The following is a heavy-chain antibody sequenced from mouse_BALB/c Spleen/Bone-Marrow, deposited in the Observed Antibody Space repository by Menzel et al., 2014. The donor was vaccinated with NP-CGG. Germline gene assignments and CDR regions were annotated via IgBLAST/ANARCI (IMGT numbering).Heavy chain of an antibody. CDR2: ISSGGSHT. Sequence: EVKLMESGGDLVKPGGSLKLSCAASGFTFSSYGMSWVRQTPDKRLEWVATISSGGSHTYYPDSVKGRFTISRDNAKNTLYLQMSSLKSEDTAMYYCARDFITTDAMDYWGQGTSVTVSS. V-gene: IGHV5-6*01. CDR1: GFTFSSYG. J-gene: IGHJ4*01. D-gene: IGHD1-1*01. CDR3: ARDFITTDAMDY.